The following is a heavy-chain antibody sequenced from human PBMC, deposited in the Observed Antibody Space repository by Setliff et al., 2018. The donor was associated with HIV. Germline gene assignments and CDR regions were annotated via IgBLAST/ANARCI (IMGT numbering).Heavy chain of an antibody. V-gene: IGHV4-39*01. D-gene: IGHD5-18*01. J-gene: IGHJ3*02. CDR1: GGSNSSSSHY. CDR3: ARPRYTYGTPPAFDI. CDR2: IYFSGST. Sequence: PSETLSLTCTVSGGSNSSSSHYWGWIRQPPGKGLEWIGSIYFSGSTNYNPSLKSRVTISVDTSKNQFSLKLSSVTAADTAVYYCARPRYTYGTPPAFDIWGRGTVVTVAS.